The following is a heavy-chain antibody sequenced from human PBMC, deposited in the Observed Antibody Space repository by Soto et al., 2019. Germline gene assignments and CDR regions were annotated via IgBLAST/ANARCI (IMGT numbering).Heavy chain of an antibody. V-gene: IGHV3-13*01. CDR1: GFTFSSYD. CDR3: ARAPLAAGPYYYGMGV. CDR2: IGTAGDT. D-gene: IGHD6-13*01. J-gene: IGHJ6*02. Sequence: GGSLRLSCAASGFTFSSYDMHWVRQATGKGLEWVSAIGTAGDTYYPGSVKGRFTISRENAKNSLYLQMNSLRAGDTAVYYCARAPLAAGPYYYGMGVWGQGTTVTVSS.